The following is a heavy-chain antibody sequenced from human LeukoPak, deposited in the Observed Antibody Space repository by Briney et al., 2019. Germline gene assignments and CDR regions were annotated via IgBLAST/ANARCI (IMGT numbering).Heavy chain of an antibody. CDR2: ISSSSSYI. V-gene: IGHV3-21*01. CDR3: ARDLSADGMGFDY. J-gene: IGHJ4*02. CDR1: GFSFSSYS. D-gene: IGHD3-16*01. Sequence: PGGSLRLSCAASGFSFSSYSMSWVRQAPGKGLEWVSSISSSSSYIYYADSVKGRFTISRDNAKNSLYLQMNSLRAEDTAVYYCARDLSADGMGFDYWGQGTLVTVSS.